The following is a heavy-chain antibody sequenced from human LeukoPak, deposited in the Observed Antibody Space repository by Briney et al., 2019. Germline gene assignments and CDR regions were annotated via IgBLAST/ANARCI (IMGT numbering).Heavy chain of an antibody. V-gene: IGHV3-23*01. CDR1: GFTFSTNA. Sequence: GGSLRLSCLTSGFTFSTNAMSWVRHAPGKGLEWISGISGSGASTYYADSVKGRFTISRDNARNSVYLQMNSLRVEDTAVYYCARDPVEWEQLLDYWGQGTLVTVSS. D-gene: IGHD1-26*01. J-gene: IGHJ4*02. CDR3: ARDPVEWEQLLDY. CDR2: ISGSGAST.